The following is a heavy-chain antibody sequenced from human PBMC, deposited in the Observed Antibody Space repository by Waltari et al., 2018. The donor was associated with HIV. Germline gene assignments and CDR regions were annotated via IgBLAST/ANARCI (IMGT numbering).Heavy chain of an antibody. J-gene: IGHJ4*02. D-gene: IGHD3-10*01. V-gene: IGHV3-7*04. CDR3: ARGGFYGSGSKVN. CDR2: KKQNGSEK. Sequence: VQLVESGGGLVQPGGSLRLACAASGFTFVGYGVSWVSQAPGKGLEWVAKKKQNGSEKNYVDSVNGLFTISRDNAENSLYLQMNSLRAEDTAVYYCARGGFYGSGSKVNWGQGTLVTVSS. CDR1: GFTFVGYG.